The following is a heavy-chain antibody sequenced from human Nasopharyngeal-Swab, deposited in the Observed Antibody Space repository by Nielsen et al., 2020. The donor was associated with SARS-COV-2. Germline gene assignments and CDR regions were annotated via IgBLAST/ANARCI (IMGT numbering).Heavy chain of an antibody. D-gene: IGHD3-22*01. J-gene: IGHJ6*02. V-gene: IGHV1-46*01. CDR1: GYTFTSYY. CDR2: INPSGGST. Sequence: VKVSCKASGYTFTSYYMHWVRQAPGQGLEWMGIINPSGGSTSYAQKFQGRVTMTRDPSTSTVYMELSSLRSEDTAVYYCARGRDYYDSSGYYEGSDYYYGMDVWGQGTTVTVSS. CDR3: ARGRDYYDSSGYYEGSDYYYGMDV.